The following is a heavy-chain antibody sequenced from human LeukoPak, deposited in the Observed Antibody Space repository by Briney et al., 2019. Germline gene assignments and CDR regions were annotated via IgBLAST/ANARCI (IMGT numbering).Heavy chain of an antibody. CDR1: GGSISSYF. CDR2: IHASGTT. D-gene: IGHD3-10*01. J-gene: IGHJ4*02. V-gene: IGHV4-4*07. CDR3: ARDGADVYGRAFDY. Sequence: SETPSLTCNVSGGSISSYFWTWIRQPAGKGLEWIGRIHASGTTNYNSSLKSRVSIAVDTSKNQFSLKLTSVTAADTAVSFCARDGADVYGRAFDYWGQGTLVSASS.